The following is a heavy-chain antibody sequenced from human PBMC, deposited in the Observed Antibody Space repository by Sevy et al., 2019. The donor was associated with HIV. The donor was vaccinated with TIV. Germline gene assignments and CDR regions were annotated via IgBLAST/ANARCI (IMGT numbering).Heavy chain of an antibody. CDR3: AHNDSYNSGPSVFYFDL. CDR2: IYWDGDE. J-gene: IGHJ4*02. Sequence: SGPTLVKPTQTLTLTCTVSGFSLSTSGVGVGWIRQPPGKALEWLALIYWDGDERYSPSLRSRLTITKDTSKDQVVLVMTNMDPVDTGTYYCAHNDSYNSGPSVFYFDLWGQGSLVTVSS. D-gene: IGHD1-26*01. V-gene: IGHV2-5*02. CDR1: GFSLSTSGVG.